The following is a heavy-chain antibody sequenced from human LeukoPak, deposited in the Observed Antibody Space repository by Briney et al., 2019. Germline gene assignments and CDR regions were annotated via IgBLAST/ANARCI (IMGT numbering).Heavy chain of an antibody. J-gene: IGHJ2*01. CDR2: IYYSGST. D-gene: IGHD3-22*01. CDR3: ARVSDSTGVYFGL. V-gene: IGHV4-59*01. Sequence: PSETLSLTCTVSGGSISNYWSWIRQPPGKGLEWIGYIYYSGSTNYNPSLKSRVTISLDTSKNQFSLKLSSVTAADTAVYYCARVSDSTGVYFGLWGRGTLVTVSS. CDR1: GGSISNY.